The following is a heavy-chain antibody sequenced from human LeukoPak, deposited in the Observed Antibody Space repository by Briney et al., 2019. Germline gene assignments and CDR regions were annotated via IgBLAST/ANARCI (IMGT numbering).Heavy chain of an antibody. CDR3: ARHWPQDHYDSGYWFDP. CDR2: IYPGDSDT. Sequence: GESLKISCKGSGYSFTSYWIGWVRQMPGKGLEWMGIIYPGDSDTRYSPSFQGQVTISADKSISTAYLQWSSLKASDTAMYYCARHWPQDHYDSGYWFDPWGQGTLVTVSS. V-gene: IGHV5-51*01. J-gene: IGHJ5*02. D-gene: IGHD3-22*01. CDR1: GYSFTSYW.